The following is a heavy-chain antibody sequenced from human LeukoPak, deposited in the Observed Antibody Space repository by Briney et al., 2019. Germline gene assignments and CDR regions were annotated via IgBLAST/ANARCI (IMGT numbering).Heavy chain of an antibody. D-gene: IGHD3-10*01. CDR3: ARSITMVRGVITQTYYFDY. CDR1: GGSTSSYY. CDR2: IYYSGST. J-gene: IGHJ4*02. Sequence: SETLSLTCTVSGGSTSSYYWSWIRQPPGKGLEWIGYIYYSGSTNYNPSLKSRVTISVDTSKNQFSLKLSSVTAADTAVYYCARSITMVRGVITQTYYFDYWGQGTLVTVSS. V-gene: IGHV4-59*12.